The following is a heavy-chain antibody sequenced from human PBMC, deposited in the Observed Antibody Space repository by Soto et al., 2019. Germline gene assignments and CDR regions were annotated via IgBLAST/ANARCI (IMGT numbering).Heavy chain of an antibody. D-gene: IGHD3-22*01. CDR3: ARGGYDSSGYLSDAFDI. J-gene: IGHJ3*02. V-gene: IGHV4-34*01. Sequence: QVQLQQWGAGLLKPSEPLSLTCAVSGGSFSGYYWSWIRQPPGKGLEWIGEISHSGSTHYNPYLESRVTISLDTSKNHFSMRLTSVTAEDTTAYYCARGGYDSSGYLSDAFDIWGQGTLVTVSS. CDR1: GGSFSGYY. CDR2: ISHSGST.